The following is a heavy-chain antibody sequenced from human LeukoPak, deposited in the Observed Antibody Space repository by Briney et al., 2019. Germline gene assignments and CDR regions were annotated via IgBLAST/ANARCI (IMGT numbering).Heavy chain of an antibody. V-gene: IGHV3-53*01. CDR2: IYSGGST. J-gene: IGHJ6*02. Sequence: GGSLRLSCAASGFTVSSNYMSWVRQAPGKGLEWVSVIYSGGSTYYADSVKGRFTISRDNSKNTLYRQMNSLRAADTAVYYCARDSDYYGMDVWGQGTTVTVSS. CDR3: ARDSDYYGMDV. CDR1: GFTVSSNY.